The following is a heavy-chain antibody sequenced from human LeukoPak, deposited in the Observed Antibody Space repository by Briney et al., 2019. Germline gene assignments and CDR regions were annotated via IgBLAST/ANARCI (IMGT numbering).Heavy chain of an antibody. V-gene: IGHV1-18*04. CDR2: ISGYNGNT. CDR1: GYTSTGYY. Sequence: ASVKVSCKASGYTSTGYYMHWVRQAPGQGLEWMGWISGYNGNTNFAQKFQGRVTMTTDTSTSTAYMELRSLRLDDTAVYYCARASESGWREFDYWGQGTVVTVSS. D-gene: IGHD6-19*01. CDR3: ARASESGWREFDY. J-gene: IGHJ4*02.